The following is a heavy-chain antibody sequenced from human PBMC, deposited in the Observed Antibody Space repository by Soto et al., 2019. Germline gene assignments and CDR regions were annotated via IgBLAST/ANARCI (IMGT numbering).Heavy chain of an antibody. CDR2: IYYSGST. J-gene: IGHJ6*02. V-gene: IGHV4-31*03. Sequence: PSETLSLTCTVSGGSISSGGYYWSWIRQHPGKGLEWIGYIYYSGSTYYNPSLKSRVTISVDTSKNQFSLKLSSVTAADTAVYYCAREERKRSGQSLYYYYGMDVWGQGTTVTVS. CDR1: GGSISSGGYY. D-gene: IGHD5-12*01. CDR3: AREERKRSGQSLYYYYGMDV.